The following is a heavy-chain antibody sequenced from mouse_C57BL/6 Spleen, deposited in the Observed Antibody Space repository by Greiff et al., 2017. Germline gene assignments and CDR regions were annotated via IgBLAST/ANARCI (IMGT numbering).Heavy chain of an antibody. J-gene: IGHJ4*01. D-gene: IGHD2-3*01. V-gene: IGHV1-7*01. CDR1: GYTFTSYW. Sequence: VQLQQSGAELAKPGASVKLSCKASGYTFTSYWMHWVKQRPGQGLEWIGYINPSSGYTKYNQKFKDKATLTADKSSRTAYMQLSSLTYEDSAVYYCARKGDGYYPYAMDYWGQGTSVTVSS. CDR2: INPSSGYT. CDR3: ARKGDGYYPYAMDY.